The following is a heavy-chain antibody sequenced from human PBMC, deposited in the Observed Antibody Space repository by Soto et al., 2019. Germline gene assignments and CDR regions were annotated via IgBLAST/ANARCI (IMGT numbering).Heavy chain of an antibody. D-gene: IGHD3-22*01. CDR2: IIPIFGTA. J-gene: IGHJ4*02. V-gene: IGHV1-69*12. CDR3: ARAGEYYYDRSGYYLSWDY. CDR1: GGTFSSYA. Sequence: QVQLVQSGAEVKKPGSSVKVSCKASGGTFSSYAISWVRQAPGQGLEWMGGIIPIFGTANYAQKFQGRVTITADESTSTAYRELSSRRSEDTAVYYCARAGEYYYDRSGYYLSWDYWGQGTLVTVSS.